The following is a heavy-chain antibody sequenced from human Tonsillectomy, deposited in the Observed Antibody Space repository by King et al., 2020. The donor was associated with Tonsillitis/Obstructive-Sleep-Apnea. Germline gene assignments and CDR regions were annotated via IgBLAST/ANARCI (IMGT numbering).Heavy chain of an antibody. Sequence: VQLVESGGGVVQPRRSLRLSCAASGFTFSSYAMHWVRQAPGKGLEWVAVISYDGSNKYYADSVKGRFTISRDNSKYTLYLQMNSLRAEDTAVYYCAREIGSSGWYPHFDYWGQGTLVTVSS. J-gene: IGHJ4*02. V-gene: IGHV3-30*04. CDR2: ISYDGSNK. CDR1: GFTFSSYA. D-gene: IGHD6-19*01. CDR3: AREIGSSGWYPHFDY.